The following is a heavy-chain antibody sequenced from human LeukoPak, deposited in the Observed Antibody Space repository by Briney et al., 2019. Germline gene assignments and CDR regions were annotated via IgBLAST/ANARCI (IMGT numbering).Heavy chain of an antibody. D-gene: IGHD5/OR15-5a*01. CDR1: GFTFSSYA. Sequence: PGGSLRLSCAASGFTFSSYAMHWVRQAPGKGLEWVAVISYDGSNKYYADSVKGRFTISRDNSKNTLFLQMDSLRADDTAVYYCARVHFYYMDIWGKGTTVTISS. V-gene: IGHV3-30*14. CDR3: ARVHFYYMDI. CDR2: ISYDGSNK. J-gene: IGHJ6*03.